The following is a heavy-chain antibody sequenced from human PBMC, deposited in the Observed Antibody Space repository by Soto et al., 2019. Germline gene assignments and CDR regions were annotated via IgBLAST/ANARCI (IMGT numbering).Heavy chain of an antibody. V-gene: IGHV3-23*01. CDR3: AKIDKFNPQSSGWANRFDY. CDR1: GFTFSNYG. D-gene: IGHD6-19*01. CDR2: MSRDGGVT. J-gene: IGHJ4*02. Sequence: EVQLLESGGGLVQPGGSLRLSCAASGFTFSNYGMTWVRQAPGKGLEWVSGMSRDGGVTDYTDSVKGRFTISRDIYKNTLYLQMNSLRAEDTAVYYCAKIDKFNPQSSGWANRFDYWGQGTLVTGSS.